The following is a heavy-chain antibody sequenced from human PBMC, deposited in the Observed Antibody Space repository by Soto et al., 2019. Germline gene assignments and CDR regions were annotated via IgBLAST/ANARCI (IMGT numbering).Heavy chain of an antibody. CDR1: GFTFSSYG. CDR2: IWYDGSNK. D-gene: IGHD1-1*01. Sequence: QVQLVESGGGVVQPGRSLRLSCAASGFTFSSYGMHWVRQAPGKGLEWVAVIWYDGSNKYYADSVKGRFTISRDNSKNTLYLQMNSLRAEDTAVYYCARDRTEEDYGMDVWGQGTTVTVSS. CDR3: ARDRTEEDYGMDV. J-gene: IGHJ6*02. V-gene: IGHV3-33*01.